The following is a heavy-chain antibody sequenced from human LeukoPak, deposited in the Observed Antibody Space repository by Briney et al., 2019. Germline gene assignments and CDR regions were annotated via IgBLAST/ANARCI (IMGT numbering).Heavy chain of an antibody. D-gene: IGHD2-15*01. Sequence: GGSLRLSCAASGFTFSSYAMHWVRQAPGKGLEWVAVISYDGSNKYYADSVKGRFTISRDNSKNTLYLQMNSLRAEDTAVYYCARIPGYCSGGSCSDYWGQGTLVTVSS. CDR1: GFTFSSYA. V-gene: IGHV3-30-3*01. J-gene: IGHJ4*02. CDR3: ARIPGYCSGGSCSDY. CDR2: ISYDGSNK.